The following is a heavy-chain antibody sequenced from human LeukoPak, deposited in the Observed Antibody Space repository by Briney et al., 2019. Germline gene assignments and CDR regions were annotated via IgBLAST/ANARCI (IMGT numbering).Heavy chain of an antibody. Sequence: ASVKVSCKASGYTFTSYGISWVRQAPGQGLEWMGWISAYNGNTNYAQKLQGRVTMTTDTSTSTAYMELRSLRSDDTAVYYCAKEVKLRGAPYGTVDYWGQGTLVTVSS. CDR2: ISAYNGNT. CDR3: AKEVKLRGAPYGTVDY. D-gene: IGHD3-10*01. V-gene: IGHV1-18*01. J-gene: IGHJ4*02. CDR1: GYTFTSYG.